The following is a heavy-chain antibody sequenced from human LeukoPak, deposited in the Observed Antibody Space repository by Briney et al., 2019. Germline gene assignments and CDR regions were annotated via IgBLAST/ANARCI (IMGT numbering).Heavy chain of an antibody. D-gene: IGHD4-11*01. CDR1: GYTFTGYY. CDR3: ARVAYGNNATPFDH. J-gene: IGHJ4*02. Sequence: ASVKVSCEASGYTFTGYYIHWVRQAPGQGLEWVGRINPNSGDTDSAQKFQGRVTMTRVTSITTVYMEMRRLTSDDTAVYYCARVAYGNNATPFDHWGQGTLVIVSS. V-gene: IGHV1-2*06. CDR2: INPNSGDT.